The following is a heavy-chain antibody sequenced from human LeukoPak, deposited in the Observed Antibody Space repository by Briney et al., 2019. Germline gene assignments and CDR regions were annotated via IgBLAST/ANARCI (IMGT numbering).Heavy chain of an antibody. J-gene: IGHJ4*02. CDR1: GGSMSSYY. V-gene: IGHV4-59*01. CDR2: IXXXXXX. D-gene: IGHD3-9*01. Sequence: SETLXLTCTVSGGSMSSYYWXXXXXPPGKXXXXXXXIXXXXXXNYXPSXXXRVTXXXXAXRKHFSLKLTSVTAADTAVYYCARGRFDIVSGYYADYWGQGTLVTVSS. CDR3: ARGRFDIVSGYYADY.